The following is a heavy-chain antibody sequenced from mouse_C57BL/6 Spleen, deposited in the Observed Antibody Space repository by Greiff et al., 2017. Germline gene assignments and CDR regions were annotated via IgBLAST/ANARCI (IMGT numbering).Heavy chain of an antibody. CDR1: GYTFTSYW. D-gene: IGHD3-2*02. CDR3: AREGGQLRLPDY. CDR2: IDPSDSYT. J-gene: IGHJ2*01. Sequence: VQLQQSGAELVKPGASVKLSCKASGYTFTSYWMQWVKQRPGQGLEWIGEIDPSDSYTNYNQKFKGKATLTVDTSSSTAYMQLSSLTYEDSAVYYCAREGGQLRLPDYWGQGTTLTVSS. V-gene: IGHV1-50*01.